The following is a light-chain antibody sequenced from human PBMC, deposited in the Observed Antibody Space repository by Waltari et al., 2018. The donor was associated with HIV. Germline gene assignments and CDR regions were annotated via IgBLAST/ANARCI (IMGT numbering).Light chain of an antibody. CDR1: RTILVHYDNSKY. CDR2: WAS. J-gene: IGKJ4*01. V-gene: IGKV4-1*01. Sequence: DIVITQSQDSLPVSLGERGALHSTSTRTILVHYDNSKYLAWYQQKPRTPPTLLISWASTLESGVPDLFSVSGSGTDFTLTITRLQAEDVAVYHCQQYFRIPPTFGGGTKVEIK. CDR3: QQYFRIPPT.